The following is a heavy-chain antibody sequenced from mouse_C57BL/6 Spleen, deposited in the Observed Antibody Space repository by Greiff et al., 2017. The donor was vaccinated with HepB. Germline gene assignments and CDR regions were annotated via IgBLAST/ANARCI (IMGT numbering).Heavy chain of an antibody. CDR3: ARQTGRDYFDY. CDR2: ISSGGSYT. V-gene: IGHV5-6*01. D-gene: IGHD4-1*01. J-gene: IGHJ2*01. CDR1: GFTFSSYG. Sequence: DVQLQESGGDLVKPGGSLKLSCAASGFTFSSYGMSWVRQTPDKRLEWVATISSGGSYTYYPDSVKGRFTISRDNAKNTLYLQMSSLKSEDTAMYYCARQTGRDYFDYWGQGTTLTVSS.